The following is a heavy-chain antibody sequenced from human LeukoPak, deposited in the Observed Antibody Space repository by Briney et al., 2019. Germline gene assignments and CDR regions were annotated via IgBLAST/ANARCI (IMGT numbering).Heavy chain of an antibody. CDR3: VREDLGIEY. J-gene: IGHJ4*02. D-gene: IGHD3/OR15-3a*01. V-gene: IGHV3-7*03. Sequence: GGSLRLSCTASGFTFNTYWMSWVRQAPGKGLEWVANIKEDGSVKYYVASVKGRFTISRDNAKNSLYLQMSSLRAEDTAVYYCVREDLGIEYWGQGTLVTVS. CDR2: IKEDGSVK. CDR1: GFTFNTYW.